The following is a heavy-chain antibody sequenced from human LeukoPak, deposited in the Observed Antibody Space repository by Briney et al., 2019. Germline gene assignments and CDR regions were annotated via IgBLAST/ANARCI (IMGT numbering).Heavy chain of an antibody. J-gene: IGHJ4*02. CDR1: GYTFTGYY. Sequence: ASVKVSCKASGYTFTGYYMHWVRQAPGQGLEWMGIINPSGGSTSYAQKFQGRVTMTRDTSTSTVYMELSSLRSEDTAVYYCARDYGDYHIPDYWGQGTLVTVSS. CDR2: INPSGGST. D-gene: IGHD4-17*01. CDR3: ARDYGDYHIPDY. V-gene: IGHV1-46*01.